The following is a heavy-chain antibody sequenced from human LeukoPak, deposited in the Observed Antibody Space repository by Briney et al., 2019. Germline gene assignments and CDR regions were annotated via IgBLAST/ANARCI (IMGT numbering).Heavy chain of an antibody. CDR3: ARGGLGRNWFDP. V-gene: IGHV1-46*01. CDR2: INPSGGST. CDR1: GYTFTNYY. J-gene: IGHJ5*02. D-gene: IGHD3-16*01. Sequence: ASVKVSCKASGYTFTNYYMHWVRQAPGQGLEWMGIINPSGGSTSYAQKFQGRVTMTGDTATSTVYMELSSLRSEDTAVYYCARGGLGRNWFDPWGQGTLVTASS.